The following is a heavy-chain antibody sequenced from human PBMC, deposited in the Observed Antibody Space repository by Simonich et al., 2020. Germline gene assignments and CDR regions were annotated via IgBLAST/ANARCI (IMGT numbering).Heavy chain of an antibody. J-gene: IGHJ4*02. Sequence: EVQLVESGGGLVQPGGSLRLSCAASGFTFSSYWMHWVRQAPGKGRVWGSRINSDGSRTSNPAAVKGRFTISRDNAKNTLYLQMNSLRAEDTAVYYCARNRLDYWGQGTLVTVSS. CDR1: GFTFSSYW. CDR3: ARNRLDY. CDR2: INSDGSRT. V-gene: IGHV3-74*01.